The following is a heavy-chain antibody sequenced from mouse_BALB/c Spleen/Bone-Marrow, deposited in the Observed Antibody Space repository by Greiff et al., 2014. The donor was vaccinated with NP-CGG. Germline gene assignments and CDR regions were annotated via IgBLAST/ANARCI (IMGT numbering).Heavy chain of an antibody. Sequence: ESGPGLVKPSQSLSLTCSVTGYSITSGYYWNWIRQFPGNKLEWMGYIGYDGSNNYNPSLKNRISITRDTSKNQFFLKLNSVTTEDTATYYCARVYDYDEYFDVWGAGTTVTVSS. J-gene: IGHJ1*01. CDR3: ARVYDYDEYFDV. D-gene: IGHD2-4*01. V-gene: IGHV3-6*02. CDR1: GYSITSGYY. CDR2: IGYDGSN.